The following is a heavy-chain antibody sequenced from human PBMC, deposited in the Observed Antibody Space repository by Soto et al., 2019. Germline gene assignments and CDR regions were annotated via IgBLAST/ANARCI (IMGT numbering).Heavy chain of an antibody. CDR3: VGVRSLYYFDY. CDR1: GGTFSSYF. D-gene: IGHD2-15*01. Sequence: ASVKVSCKASGGTFSSYFISWVRQAPGQGLEWMGGITPIFGTANYAQKFQGRVTITADESTSTAYVELSSLRSEDTAVYYCVGVRSLYYFDYWGQGTLVTVSS. J-gene: IGHJ4*02. CDR2: ITPIFGTA. V-gene: IGHV1-69*13.